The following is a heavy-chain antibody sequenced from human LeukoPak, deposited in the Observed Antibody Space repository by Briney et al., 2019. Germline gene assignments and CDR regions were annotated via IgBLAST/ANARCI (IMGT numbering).Heavy chain of an antibody. CDR1: GGSISSGDYY. J-gene: IGHJ3*02. V-gene: IGHV4-30-4*01. CDR3: ARGTYYYDSSGQLSDAFDI. D-gene: IGHD3-22*01. Sequence: PSQTLSLTCTVSGGSISSGDYYWSWLRQPPGKGLEWIGYTYYSGSTYYNPSLKSRVTISVDTSKNQFSLKLSSVTAADTAVYYCARGTYYYDSSGQLSDAFDIWGQGTMVTVSS. CDR2: TYYSGST.